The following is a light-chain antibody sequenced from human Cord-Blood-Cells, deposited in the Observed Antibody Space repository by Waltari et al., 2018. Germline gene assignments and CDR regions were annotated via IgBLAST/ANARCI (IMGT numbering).Light chain of an antibody. J-gene: IGKJ1*01. Sequence: IMLSQFPVTLSLSPGDRATLSCRASQSISRYLAWYQQKPGQAPRLLIYGAPTRATGIQDRFSGSGSGTDFSLTISGLEPEDSAVYYCQHHFRLPATFGQGTKVEIK. V-gene: IGKV3-20*01. CDR2: GAP. CDR1: QSISRY. CDR3: QHHFRLPAT.